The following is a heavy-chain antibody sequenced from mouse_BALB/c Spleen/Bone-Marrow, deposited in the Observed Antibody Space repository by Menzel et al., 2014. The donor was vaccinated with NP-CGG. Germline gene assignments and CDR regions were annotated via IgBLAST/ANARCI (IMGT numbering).Heavy chain of an antibody. J-gene: IGHJ2*01. D-gene: IGHD2-1*01. CDR2: IHPNSGNT. CDR1: GYTFTSSW. CDR3: ARGGYGNYYFDY. V-gene: IGHV1S130*01. Sequence: QVQLQQSGSVLVRPGASVKLSCKASGYTFTSSWMHWAKQRPGQGLEWIGEIHPNSGNTNYNEKFKGKATLTVDTSSSTAYVDLSSLTSEDSAVYYCARGGYGNYYFDYRGQGTTRTVSS.